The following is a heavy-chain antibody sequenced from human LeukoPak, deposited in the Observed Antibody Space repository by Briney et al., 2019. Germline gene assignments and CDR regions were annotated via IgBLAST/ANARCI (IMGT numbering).Heavy chain of an antibody. J-gene: IGHJ2*01. CDR3: ARYSSTWPYWYFDL. CDR2: ISHSGST. Sequence: SETLSLTCAVSGGSISSGTYSWSWIRQPPGTGLEWIGYISHSGSTYYNPSLKSRVTISVDKSKNQFSLKLTSVTAADTAVYYCARYSSTWPYWYFDLWGRGTLVTVSS. V-gene: IGHV4-30-2*01. CDR1: GGSISSGTYS. D-gene: IGHD6-13*01.